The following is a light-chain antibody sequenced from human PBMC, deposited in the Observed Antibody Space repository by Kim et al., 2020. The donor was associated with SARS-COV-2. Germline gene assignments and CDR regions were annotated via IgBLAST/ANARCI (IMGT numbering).Light chain of an antibody. Sequence: DIQLTQSPTFLSASVGDRVTITCRASQGISNYLAWYQERPGKAPNLLVYATSTLQSGVPSRFSGSGSGTEYILTISSLQPEDFATYYCQQVKSYPLTFGGETKLEI. J-gene: IGKJ4*01. CDR2: ATS. CDR1: QGISNY. V-gene: IGKV1-9*01. CDR3: QQVKSYPLT.